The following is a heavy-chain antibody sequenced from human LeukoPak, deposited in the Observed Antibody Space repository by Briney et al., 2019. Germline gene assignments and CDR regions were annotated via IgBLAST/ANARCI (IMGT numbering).Heavy chain of an antibody. CDR3: ASNSGSYLGGDY. D-gene: IGHD1-26*01. Sequence: ASVKVSCKASGYTFTSYGISWVRQAPGQGLEWMGWISAYNGNTNYARKLQGRVTMTTDTSTSTAYMELRSLRSDDTAAYYCASNSGSYLGGDYWGQGTLVTVSS. CDR1: GYTFTSYG. J-gene: IGHJ4*02. CDR2: ISAYNGNT. V-gene: IGHV1-18*01.